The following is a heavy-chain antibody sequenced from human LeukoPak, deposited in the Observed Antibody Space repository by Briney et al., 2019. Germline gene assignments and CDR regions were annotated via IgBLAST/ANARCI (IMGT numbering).Heavy chain of an antibody. V-gene: IGHV1-18*01. D-gene: IGHD3-10*01. CDR2: ISANKGNT. CDR3: ARQVDSTMALPDY. J-gene: IGHJ4*02. Sequence: ASVKVSCKASGYTFASYGVTWVRQAPGQGLERMGWISANKGNTNYAQKLQGRVTMTTDTSTSTAYMELRSLRSDDTAVYYCARQVDSTMALPDYWGQGTLVTVSS. CDR1: GYTFASYG.